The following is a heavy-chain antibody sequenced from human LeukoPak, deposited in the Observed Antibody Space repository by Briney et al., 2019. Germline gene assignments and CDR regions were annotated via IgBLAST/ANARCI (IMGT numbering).Heavy chain of an antibody. J-gene: IGHJ4*02. D-gene: IGHD4-17*01. Sequence: ASVKVSCTASGYTFTSYDINWVRQATGQGLEWMGWMNPNSGNTGYAQKVQGRLTLTTDRSTNTAYMELRSLRSDDTAVYYCARGAYGDKWGQGTMVTVSS. CDR3: ARGAYGDK. CDR1: GYTFTSYD. CDR2: MNPNSGNT. V-gene: IGHV1-8*01.